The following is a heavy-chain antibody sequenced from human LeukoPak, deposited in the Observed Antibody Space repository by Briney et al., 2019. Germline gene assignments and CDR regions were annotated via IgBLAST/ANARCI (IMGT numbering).Heavy chain of an antibody. V-gene: IGHV3-74*01. CDR1: GFTFSNYW. J-gene: IGHJ5*02. D-gene: IGHD3-22*01. CDR2: INSDGSST. CDR3: ARPDYYNSRFDP. Sequence: PGGSLRLSCAASGFTFSNYWMHWVRQAPGKGLVWVSRINSDGSSTNYADSVKGRFTISRDNAKNTLYLQMNSLRAEDTAVYYCARPDYYNSRFDPWGQGTLVTVPS.